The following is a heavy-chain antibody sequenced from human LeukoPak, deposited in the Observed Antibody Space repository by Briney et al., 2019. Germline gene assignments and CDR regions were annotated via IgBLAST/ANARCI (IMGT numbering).Heavy chain of an antibody. V-gene: IGHV5-51*01. CDR1: GYSFTSYW. D-gene: IGHD6-19*01. Sequence: GEFLKISCRGSGYSFTSYWIGWVRQMPGKGLEWMGIIYPGDPDTRYSPSFQGQVTISADKSISTAYLQWSSLKASDTAMYYCARLLQGVAGTWGYWGQGTLVTV. CDR2: IYPGDPDT. CDR3: ARLLQGVAGTWGY. J-gene: IGHJ4*02.